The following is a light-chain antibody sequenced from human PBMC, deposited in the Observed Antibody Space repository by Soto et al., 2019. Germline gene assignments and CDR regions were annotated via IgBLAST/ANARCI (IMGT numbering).Light chain of an antibody. V-gene: IGKV3-15*01. CDR1: QSVGSN. J-gene: IGKJ1*01. Sequence: EIVMTQSPATLSVSPGERATLSCRASQSVGSNLAWYQQKPGQAPRLLFYAASTRASGFPARFSGGGSGTEFTLTINSLQDEDFEVYYCQPYNNWHRTLGQGTKADIK. CDR3: QPYNNWHRT. CDR2: AAS.